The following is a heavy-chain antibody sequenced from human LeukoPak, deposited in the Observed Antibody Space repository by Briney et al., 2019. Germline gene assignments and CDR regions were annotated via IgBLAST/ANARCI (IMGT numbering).Heavy chain of an antibody. CDR2: MNPNSGNA. V-gene: IGHV1-8*01. J-gene: IGHJ6*03. Sequence: ASVKVSCKASGYTFTSYDINWVRQATGQGLEGMGWMNPNSGNAGYAQKFQGRVTMTRNTSISTAYMELSSLRSEDTAVHYCARGIHDSSGYYSYYYYYYYMDVWGKGTTVTVSS. CDR1: GYTFTSYD. D-gene: IGHD3-22*01. CDR3: ARGIHDSSGYYSYYYYYYYMDV.